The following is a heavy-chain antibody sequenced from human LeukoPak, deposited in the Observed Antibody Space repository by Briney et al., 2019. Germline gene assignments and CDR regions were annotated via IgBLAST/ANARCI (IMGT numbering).Heavy chain of an antibody. V-gene: IGHV4-38-2*02. CDR2: IYHSGST. CDR3: ARGIGGGSSWYGYYYYYMDV. CDR1: GYSISSGYY. Sequence: SETLSLTCTVSGYSISSGYYWGWIRQPPGKGLEWIGSIYHSGSTYYNPSLKSRVTISVDTSKNQFSLKLSSVTAADTAVYYCARGIGGGSSWYGYYYYYMDVWGKGTTVTVSS. D-gene: IGHD6-13*01. J-gene: IGHJ6*03.